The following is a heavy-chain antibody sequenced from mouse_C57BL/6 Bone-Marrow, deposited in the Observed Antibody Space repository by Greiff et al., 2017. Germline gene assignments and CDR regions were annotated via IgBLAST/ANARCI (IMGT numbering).Heavy chain of an antibody. Sequence: EVKLMESGGGLVQPGGSLKLSCAASGFTFSDYYMYWVRQTPEKRLEWVAYISNGGGSTYYPDTVKGRFTISRDNAKNTLYLQMSRLKSEDTAMYYCARGYYYGSLWYFDVWGTGTTVTVSS. CDR1: GFTFSDYY. D-gene: IGHD1-1*01. V-gene: IGHV5-12*01. J-gene: IGHJ1*03. CDR3: ARGYYYGSLWYFDV. CDR2: ISNGGGST.